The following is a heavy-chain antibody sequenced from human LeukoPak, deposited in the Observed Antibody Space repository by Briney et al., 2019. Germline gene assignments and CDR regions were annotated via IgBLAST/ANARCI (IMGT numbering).Heavy chain of an antibody. CDR2: ISGSGGST. CDR1: GFTFSSYA. D-gene: IGHD5-18*01. J-gene: IGHJ4*02. V-gene: IGHV3-23*01. CDR3: ARALGYSYGTGENYFDY. Sequence: GGSLRLSCAASGFTFSSYAMSWVRQAPGKGLEWVSAISGSGGSTYYADSVKGRLTISRDNSKNTLYLQMNSLRAEDTAVYYCARALGYSYGTGENYFDYWGQGTLVTVSS.